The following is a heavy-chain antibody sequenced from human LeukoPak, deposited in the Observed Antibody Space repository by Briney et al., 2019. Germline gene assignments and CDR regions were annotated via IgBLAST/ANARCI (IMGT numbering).Heavy chain of an antibody. CDR1: GFTFSSYG. D-gene: IGHD3-10*01. V-gene: IGHV3-23*01. CDR2: ISGSGDNT. Sequence: PGGSLRLSCPASGFTFSSYGMRWVRQAPGKGLEWVSGISGSGDNTYYADSVKGRFTISRDNYKNMLYLQMNSLRAEDTAVYYCAKGYRSGSYYSDFDYWGQGTLVTVSS. CDR3: AKGYRSGSYYSDFDY. J-gene: IGHJ4*02.